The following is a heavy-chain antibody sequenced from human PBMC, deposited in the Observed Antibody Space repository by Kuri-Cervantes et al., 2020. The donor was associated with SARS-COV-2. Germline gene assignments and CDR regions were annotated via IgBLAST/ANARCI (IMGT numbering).Heavy chain of an antibody. CDR3: AKDKQGNHDY. V-gene: IGHV3-30-3*01. D-gene: IGHD4-23*01. Sequence: GGSLRLSCAASGFTFSSYAMHWVRQAPGKGLEWVAVISYDGSNKYYADSVKGRSTISRDNSKDTLYLQMNSLRAEDTAVYYCAKDKQGNHDYWGQGTLVTVSS. J-gene: IGHJ4*02. CDR1: GFTFSSYA. CDR2: ISYDGSNK.